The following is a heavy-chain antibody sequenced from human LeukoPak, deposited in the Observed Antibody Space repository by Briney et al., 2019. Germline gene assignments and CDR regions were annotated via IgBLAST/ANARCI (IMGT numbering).Heavy chain of an antibody. Sequence: PSETLSLTCAVSGGSISSGGYSWSWIRQPPGKGLEWIGYIYHSGSTYYNPSLKSRVTISVDRSKNQFSLKLSSVTAADTAVYYCARGGRGISDYGMDVWGKGTTVTVSS. CDR3: ARGGRGISDYGMDV. CDR1: GGSISSGGYS. J-gene: IGHJ6*04. V-gene: IGHV4-30-2*01. CDR2: IYHSGST. D-gene: IGHD1-26*01.